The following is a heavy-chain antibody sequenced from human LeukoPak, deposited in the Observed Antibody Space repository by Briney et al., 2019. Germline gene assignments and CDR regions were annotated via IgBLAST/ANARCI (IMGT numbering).Heavy chain of an antibody. CDR1: GYTFTSYG. J-gene: IGHJ4*02. V-gene: IGHV1-18*01. Sequence: GASVKVSCKASGYTFTSYGISWVRQAPGQGLEWMGWISAYNGNTNYAQKLQGRVTMTTDTSTSTAYMELRSLRSDDTAVYYCARAVYGDYGRCHFDYRGQGTLVTVSS. CDR3: ARAVYGDYGRCHFDY. CDR2: ISAYNGNT. D-gene: IGHD4-17*01.